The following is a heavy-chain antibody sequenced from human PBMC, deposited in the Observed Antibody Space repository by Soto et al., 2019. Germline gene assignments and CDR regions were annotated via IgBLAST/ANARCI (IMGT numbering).Heavy chain of an antibody. CDR2: ISYDGSNK. CDR3: AKDWTAAAGYFDY. V-gene: IGHV3-30*18. CDR1: GFTFSSYG. D-gene: IGHD6-13*01. J-gene: IGHJ4*02. Sequence: GSLRLSCAASGFTFSSYGMHWVRQAPGKGLEWVAVISYDGSNKYYADSVKGRFTISRDNSKNTLYLQMNSLRAEDTAVYYCAKDWTAAAGYFDYWGQGTLVTVSS.